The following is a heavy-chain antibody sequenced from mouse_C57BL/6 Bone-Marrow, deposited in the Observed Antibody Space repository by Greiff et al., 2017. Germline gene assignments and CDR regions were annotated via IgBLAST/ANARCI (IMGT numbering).Heavy chain of an antibody. Sequence: QVQLKESGAELARPGASVKLSCKASGYTFTSYGISWVKQRTGQGLEWIGEIYPRSGNTYYNEKFKGKATLTADKSSSTAYMELRSLTSEDSAVYFCARPGVVPYGAWFAYWGQGTLVTVSA. CDR3: ARPGVVPYGAWFAY. D-gene: IGHD1-1*01. CDR2: IYPRSGNT. CDR1: GYTFTSYG. V-gene: IGHV1-81*01. J-gene: IGHJ3*01.